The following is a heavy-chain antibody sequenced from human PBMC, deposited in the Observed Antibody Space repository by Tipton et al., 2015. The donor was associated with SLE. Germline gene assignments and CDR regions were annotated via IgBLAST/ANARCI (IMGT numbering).Heavy chain of an antibody. CDR3: ARGDSSYGKGVFDY. D-gene: IGHD5-18*01. V-gene: IGHV3-33*01. J-gene: IGHJ4*02. CDR2: IWYDGSNK. CDR1: GFTFSSHG. Sequence: SLRLSCAASGFTFSSHGMHWVRQAPGKGLEGVAVIWYDGSNKYYADSVKGRFTISRDNSKNTLYLQMNSLRAEDTAVYYCARGDSSYGKGVFDYWGQRTLSTVSS.